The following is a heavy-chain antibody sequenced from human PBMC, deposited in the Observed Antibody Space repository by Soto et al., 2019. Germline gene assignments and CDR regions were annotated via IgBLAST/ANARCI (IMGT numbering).Heavy chain of an antibody. Sequence: VQLVESGGGVVQPGRSLRLSCAASGFTFSSYGMHWVRQAPGKGLEWVAVIWYDGSNKYYADSVKGRFTIYRDNSKKTLYLDITGVRDEDTDVYYCARELAGTWYYYYCYGMDVWGQGTTVTVFS. V-gene: IGHV3-33*01. CDR3: ARELAGTWYYYYCYGMDV. D-gene: IGHD6-19*01. J-gene: IGHJ6*02. CDR2: IWYDGSNK. CDR1: GFTFSSYG.